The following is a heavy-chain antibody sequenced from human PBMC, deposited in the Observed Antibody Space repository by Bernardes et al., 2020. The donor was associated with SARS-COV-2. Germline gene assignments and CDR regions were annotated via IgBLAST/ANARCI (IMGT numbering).Heavy chain of an antibody. CDR1: GYTLTALS. CDR2: FAPEDGAT. D-gene: IGHD3-16*01. CDR3: ATAHQFMMNDY. J-gene: IGHJ4*02. V-gene: IGHV1-24*01. Sequence: ASVKVSCMVSGYTLTALSMHWVRQAPGQGLEWMGGFAPEDGATIYAQKFQGRVTMTEDTSTDTAYMELSSLRSEDTAVYYCATAHQFMMNDYWGQGTLVTVSS.